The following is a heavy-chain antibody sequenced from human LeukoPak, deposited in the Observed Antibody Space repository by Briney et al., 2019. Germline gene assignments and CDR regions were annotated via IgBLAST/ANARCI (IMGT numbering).Heavy chain of an antibody. Sequence: ASVKVSCKASEYTFTSYYMHWVRQAPGQGLEWMGIINPSGGSTSYAQKFQGRVTMTRDTSTSTVYMELSSLRSEDAAVYYCARDQDLLRLAVAGHGYFDYWGQGTLVTVSS. D-gene: IGHD6-19*01. V-gene: IGHV1-46*01. J-gene: IGHJ4*02. CDR2: INPSGGST. CDR3: ARDQDLLRLAVAGHGYFDY. CDR1: EYTFTSYY.